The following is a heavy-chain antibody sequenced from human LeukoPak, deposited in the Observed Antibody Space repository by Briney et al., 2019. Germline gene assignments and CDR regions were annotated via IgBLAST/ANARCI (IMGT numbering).Heavy chain of an antibody. CDR1: GGSFRGYY. D-gene: IGHD3-16*02. CDR2: INHSGST. CDR3: ARLGGLRLGELSSFDY. J-gene: IGHJ4*02. Sequence: SETLSLTCAVYGGSFRGYYWSWIRQPPGKGLEWIGEINHSGSTNYNPSLKSRVTISVDTSKNQFSLKLSSVTAADTAVYYCARLGGLRLGELSSFDYWGQGTLVTVSS. V-gene: IGHV4-34*01.